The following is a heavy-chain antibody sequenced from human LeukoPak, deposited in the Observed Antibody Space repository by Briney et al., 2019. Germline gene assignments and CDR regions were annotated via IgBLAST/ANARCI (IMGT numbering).Heavy chain of an antibody. Sequence: RTSETLSLTCNVSGDSISRSRHFWAWIRQSPGRGLEWIGYIYNSGSTYYNPSLKSRVTISVDTSKNQFSLKLSSVTAADTAVYYCARDLRFGEFTFLDYWGQGTLVTVSS. CDR3: ARDLRFGEFTFLDY. J-gene: IGHJ4*02. CDR1: GDSISRSRHF. CDR2: IYNSGST. D-gene: IGHD3-10*01. V-gene: IGHV4-39*07.